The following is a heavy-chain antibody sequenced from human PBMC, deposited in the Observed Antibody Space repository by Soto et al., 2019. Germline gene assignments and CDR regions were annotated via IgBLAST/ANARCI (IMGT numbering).Heavy chain of an antibody. D-gene: IGHD3-9*01. CDR2: IDPSDSYT. CDR1: GYSFTSYW. V-gene: IGHV5-10-1*01. Sequence: PGESLKISCKGSGYSFTSYWISWVRQMPGKGLEWMGRIDPSDSYTNYSPSFQGHVTISADKSISTAYLQWSSLKASDTAMYYCAITPPLYDSLTGSGYWGQGTLVTVSS. J-gene: IGHJ4*02. CDR3: AITPPLYDSLTGSGY.